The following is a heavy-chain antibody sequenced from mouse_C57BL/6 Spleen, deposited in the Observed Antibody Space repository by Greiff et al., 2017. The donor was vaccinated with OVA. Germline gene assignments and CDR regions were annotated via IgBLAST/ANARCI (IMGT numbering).Heavy chain of an antibody. CDR2: ISDGGSYT. J-gene: IGHJ2*01. CDR1: GFTFSSYA. D-gene: IGHD4-1*01. CDR3: AREDLGNFDY. Sequence: EVQLVESGGGLVKPGGSLKLSCAASGFTFSSYAMSWVRQTPEKRLEWVATISDGGSYTYYPDNVKGRFTISRDNAKNNLYLQMSHLKSEDTAMHYCAREDLGNFDYWGQGTTLTVSS. V-gene: IGHV5-4*01.